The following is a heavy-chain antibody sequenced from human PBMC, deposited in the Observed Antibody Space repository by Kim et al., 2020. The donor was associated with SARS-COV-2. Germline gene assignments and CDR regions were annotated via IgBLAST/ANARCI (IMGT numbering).Heavy chain of an antibody. CDR2: VYDSGSS. V-gene: IGHV4-39*01. D-gene: IGHD6-19*01. CDR3: ARRNSGWYDAFEV. CDR1: GVSMYSSGYY. Sequence: SETLSLTCSVSGVSMYSSGYYWGWIRQPPGEGLEWIGSVYDSGSSYYNPSLKSRLTISVDTSKKQFSLKLISVSAADTAMYYCARRNSGWYDAFEVWVLG. J-gene: IGHJ3*01.